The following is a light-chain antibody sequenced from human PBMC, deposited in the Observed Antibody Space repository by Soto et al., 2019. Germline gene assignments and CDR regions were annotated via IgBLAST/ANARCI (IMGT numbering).Light chain of an antibody. Sequence: VVMTQSPLSLPVTLGQPASISCRSSQSLVYSDGNTYLNWFHQRPGKSPRRLIYKVSNRDSGVPARFSGSGSGTDFTLKSSRVEAEDVGVYYCMQGTYWPRLTFGGVTKVEIK. CDR3: MQGTYWPRLT. V-gene: IGKV2-30*01. CDR1: QSLVYSDGNTY. J-gene: IGKJ4*01. CDR2: KVS.